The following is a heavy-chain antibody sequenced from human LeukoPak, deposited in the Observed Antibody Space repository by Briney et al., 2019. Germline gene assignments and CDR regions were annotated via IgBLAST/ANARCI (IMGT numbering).Heavy chain of an antibody. V-gene: IGHV1-69*05. CDR1: GGTFSSYA. D-gene: IGHD6-13*01. J-gene: IGHJ4*02. Sequence: SVKVSCKASGGTFSSYAISWVRQAPGQGLEWMGRIIPIFGTADYAQKFQGRVTIATDESTSTAYMGLSSLRSEDTAVYYCARDPIAAAGNFDYWGQGTLVTVSS. CDR2: IIPIFGTA. CDR3: ARDPIAAAGNFDY.